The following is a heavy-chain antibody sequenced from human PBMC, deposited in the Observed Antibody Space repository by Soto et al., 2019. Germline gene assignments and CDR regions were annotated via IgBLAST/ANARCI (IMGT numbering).Heavy chain of an antibody. Sequence: EVQLLESVGGLVQPGGSLRLSCAASGFTFSSYAMSWVRQAPGKGMEWVSAISGSGGSTYYADSVKGRVTISRDNSKNSLYLQMNSLGAEDTAVYYCAKAESQNEYYDYVWGSYPARYFAYWGQGTLVTVSS. CDR1: GFTFSSYA. D-gene: IGHD3-16*02. V-gene: IGHV3-23*01. J-gene: IGHJ4*02. CDR2: ISGSGGST. CDR3: AKAESQNEYYDYVWGSYPARYFAY.